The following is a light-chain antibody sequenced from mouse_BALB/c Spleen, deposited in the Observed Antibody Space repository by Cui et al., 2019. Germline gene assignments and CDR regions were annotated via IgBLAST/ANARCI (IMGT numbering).Light chain of an antibody. CDR2: STS. V-gene: IGKV4-80*01. J-gene: IGKJ1*01. Sequence: SVSYMHWYQQKSGTSPKLLIYSTSNLASGVPSRFSGSGSGTFYSLTISSVEAEDAADYYCHQWSSYPWTFGGGTKLEIK. CDR1: SVSY. CDR3: HQWSSYPWT.